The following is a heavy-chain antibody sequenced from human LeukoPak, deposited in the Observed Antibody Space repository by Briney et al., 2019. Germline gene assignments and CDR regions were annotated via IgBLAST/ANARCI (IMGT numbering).Heavy chain of an antibody. Sequence: PSETLSLTCAVYGGSFSGYYWSWIRQPPGKGLEWIGEINHSGSTNYNPSLKSRVTISVDTSKNQFSLKLSSVTAADTAVYYRARVGAARAVAGTWSLDYWGQGTLVTVSS. CDR3: ARVGAARAVAGTWSLDY. V-gene: IGHV4-34*01. CDR2: INHSGST. D-gene: IGHD6-19*01. CDR1: GGSFSGYY. J-gene: IGHJ4*02.